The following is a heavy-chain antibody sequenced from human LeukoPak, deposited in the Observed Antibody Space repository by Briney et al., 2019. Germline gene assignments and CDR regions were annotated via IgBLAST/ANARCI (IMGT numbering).Heavy chain of an antibody. V-gene: IGHV1-69*02. CDR2: IIPILGIA. J-gene: IGHJ4*02. D-gene: IGHD4-17*01. Sequence: SVKVSCKASGYTFTGYYMHWVRQAPGQGLEWMGRIIPILGIANYAQKFQGRVTITADKSTSTAYMELSSLRSEDTAVYYCARSPHDYGDYVEYYFDYWGQGTLVTVSS. CDR1: GYTFTGYY. CDR3: ARSPHDYGDYVEYYFDY.